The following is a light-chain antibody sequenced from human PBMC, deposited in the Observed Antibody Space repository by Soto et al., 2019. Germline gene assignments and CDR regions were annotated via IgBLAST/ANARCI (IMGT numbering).Light chain of an antibody. CDR2: GAS. Sequence: EIVLTQSPGTLSLSPGERATLSCRASQSVSSSYLACYQQKPGQAPRLLIYGASSRATGIPDRFSGSGSGTEFTLTISSLQSEDFAVYYCQQYNNWPLFGQGTRLEI. CDR3: QQYNNWPL. CDR1: QSVSSSY. J-gene: IGKJ5*01. V-gene: IGKV3-20*01.